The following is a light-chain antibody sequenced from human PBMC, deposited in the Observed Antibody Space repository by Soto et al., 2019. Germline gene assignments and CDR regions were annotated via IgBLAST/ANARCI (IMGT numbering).Light chain of an antibody. CDR3: SAYAGSRV. CDR1: SSDVGAYNY. V-gene: IGLV2-8*01. J-gene: IGLJ7*01. Sequence: QSAPTQPPSASGSPGQSVTISCTGTSSDVGAYNYVSWYQQHPGKAPKLIIFEVNKRPLGVPDRFSGSKSGNTASLTVSGLQAEDEADYYCSAYAGSRVFGGGTQLTVL. CDR2: EVN.